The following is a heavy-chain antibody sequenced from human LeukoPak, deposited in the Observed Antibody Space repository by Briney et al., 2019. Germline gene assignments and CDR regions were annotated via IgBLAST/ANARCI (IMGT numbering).Heavy chain of an antibody. V-gene: IGHV1-24*01. Sequence: GASVKVSCKLSGYSLTELSMHWVRQAPGKGLEWMGGFDPEDGRTIYAQKFQGRVTMTEDTTTDTAYMELSSLRSGDTAVYYCSTEGKGTADEGFGYWGQGTLVTVSS. J-gene: IGHJ4*02. CDR2: FDPEDGRT. CDR3: STEGKGTADEGFGY. D-gene: IGHD1/OR15-1a*01. CDR1: GYSLTELS.